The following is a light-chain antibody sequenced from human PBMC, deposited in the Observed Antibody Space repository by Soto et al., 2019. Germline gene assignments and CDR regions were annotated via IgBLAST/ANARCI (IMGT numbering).Light chain of an antibody. V-gene: IGLV1-40*01. J-gene: IGLJ1*01. Sequence: QSVLTQSPSVSGAPGQRVSISCTGTSSNIGAGFDVHWYQQLPVTAPKLLIYGNNNRPSGVPDRFSGSKSGTSASLAITGLQAEDEADYYCQSYDTSLSGGSVFGTGTKLTVL. CDR2: GNN. CDR1: SSNIGAGFD. CDR3: QSYDTSLSGGSV.